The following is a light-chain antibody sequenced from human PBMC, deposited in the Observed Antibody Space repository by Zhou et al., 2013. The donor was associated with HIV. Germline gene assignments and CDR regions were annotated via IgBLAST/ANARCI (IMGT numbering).Light chain of an antibody. Sequence: EIVMTQSPATLSVLPGERATLSCRAGQSLNGDLAWYQQKPGQAPRLLIYGASNRATGIPDRFSGSGSGTDFTLTISRLEPEEFAVYYCQQYGSSPLTFGGGTKGGDQT. CDR3: QQYGSSPLT. J-gene: IGKJ4*01. CDR2: GAS. CDR1: QSLNGD. V-gene: IGKV3-20*01.